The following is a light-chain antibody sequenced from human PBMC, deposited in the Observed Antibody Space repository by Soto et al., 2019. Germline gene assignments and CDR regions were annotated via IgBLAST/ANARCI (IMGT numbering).Light chain of an antibody. CDR2: AAS. V-gene: IGKV1-9*01. CDR3: QQLNSYPPMYT. J-gene: IGKJ2*01. CDR1: QGITSY. Sequence: DIQLTQSPSFLSASVGDRVTITCRASQGITSYLAWYQQKPGKAPKLLIYAASTLQRGVPSRFSGCGSGTEFTLTVSSLQPEDFATYYCQQLNSYPPMYTFGQGTKLEI.